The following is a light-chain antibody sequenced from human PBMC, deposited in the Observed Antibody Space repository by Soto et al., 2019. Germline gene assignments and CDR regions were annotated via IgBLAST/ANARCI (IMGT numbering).Light chain of an antibody. J-gene: IGKJ4*01. V-gene: IGKV1-5*03. CDR2: KAS. CDR3: QQYNTYPLS. CDR1: QSISNW. Sequence: DIPMTQSPSTLSASVGDRVTITCRASQSISNWLAWYQQKPGKAPNLLIYKASSLESGVPTRFSGSGFGTEFTLTISSLQTDEFATYCCQQYNTYPLSFRGGTKVEIK.